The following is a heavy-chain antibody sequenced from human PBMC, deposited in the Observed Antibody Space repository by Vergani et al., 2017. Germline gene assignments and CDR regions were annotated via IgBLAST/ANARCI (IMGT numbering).Heavy chain of an antibody. Sequence: QVQLVQSGAEVKKPGSSVKVSCKASGGTFSSYAISWVRQAPGQGLEWMGVIIPICGTANYAQKFQGRVTITADESTSTAYMELSSLRSEDTAVYYCARGGFLYSSSWQLFDYWGQGTLVTVSS. CDR3: ARGGFLYSSSWQLFDY. V-gene: IGHV1-69*01. CDR2: IIPICGTA. D-gene: IGHD6-13*01. CDR1: GGTFSSYA. J-gene: IGHJ4*02.